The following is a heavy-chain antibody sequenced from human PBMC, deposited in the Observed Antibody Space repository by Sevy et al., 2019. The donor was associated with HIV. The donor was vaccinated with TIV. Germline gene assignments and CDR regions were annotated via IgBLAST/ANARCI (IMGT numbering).Heavy chain of an antibody. Sequence: ASVKVSCKASGGTFSSYGISWVRQAPGQGREWMGGIIPILGTVNYAQKFQGRVTITADESTKPAYMELSSLRSEDTAVYYCARGGGNGWYYFDYWGQETLVTVSS. J-gene: IGHJ4*02. V-gene: IGHV1-69*13. CDR2: IIPILGTV. CDR3: ARGGGNGWYYFDY. CDR1: GGTFSSYG. D-gene: IGHD6-19*01.